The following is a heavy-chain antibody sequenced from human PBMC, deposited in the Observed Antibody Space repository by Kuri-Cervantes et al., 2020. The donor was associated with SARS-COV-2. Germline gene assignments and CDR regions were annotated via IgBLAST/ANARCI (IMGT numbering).Heavy chain of an antibody. V-gene: IGHV3-21*01. D-gene: IGHD3-3*01. CDR2: LSSSSSYI. CDR1: GFIFSTYG. Sequence: GGSLRLSCAASGFIFSTYGMNWVRQAPGKGLEWVSSLSSSSSYIYYADPVRGRFTISRDNARNSLHLQMNSLRVDDTAVYYCARVDFWSGLFDSWGQGTLVTVSS. J-gene: IGHJ4*02. CDR3: ARVDFWSGLFDS.